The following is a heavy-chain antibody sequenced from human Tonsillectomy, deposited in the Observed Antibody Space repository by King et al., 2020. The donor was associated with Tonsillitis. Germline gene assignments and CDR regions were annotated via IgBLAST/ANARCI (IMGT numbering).Heavy chain of an antibody. J-gene: IGHJ4*02. Sequence: QLQESGPGLVKPSETLSLTCTVSDGSITSNNYYWGWMRQPPGKGLQWIGSIYYSGSTYYNPSLRSRVTISVDTSKNHFSLKLSSVTAADTAVYYCAGRLSYNHLYYFDSWGQGTLVPVSS. D-gene: IGHD5-18*01. CDR1: DGSITSNNYY. CDR2: IYYSGST. CDR3: AGRLSYNHLYYFDS. V-gene: IGHV4-39*02.